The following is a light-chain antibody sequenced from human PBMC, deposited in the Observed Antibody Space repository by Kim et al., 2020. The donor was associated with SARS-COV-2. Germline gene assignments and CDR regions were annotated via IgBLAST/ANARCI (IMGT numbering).Light chain of an antibody. CDR2: GGS. J-gene: IGKJ2*02. Sequence: EVVLTQSPGTLSLSPGERATLSCRASQSVSSKYLAWYLQKPGQNPRLLIYGGSTRATGISDRFSGSGSGTDFTLTITRLEPEDFAVYYLQACCSLPRGTFRQGTNLDI. CDR1: QSVSSKY. V-gene: IGKV3-20*01. CDR3: QACCSLPRGT.